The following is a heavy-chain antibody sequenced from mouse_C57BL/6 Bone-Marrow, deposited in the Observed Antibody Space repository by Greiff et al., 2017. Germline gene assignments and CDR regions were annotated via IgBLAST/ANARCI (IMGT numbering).Heavy chain of an antibody. CDR3: AREVDYGYGAWFAY. V-gene: IGHV1-39*01. CDR1: GYSFTDYN. J-gene: IGHJ3*01. Sequence: VQLQQSGPELVKPGASVKISCKASGYSFTDYNMHWVKQSNGQSLEWIGVINPNYGTTSYNQKFKGKATLTVDQSSSTAYMQLNSLTSEDSAVYYCAREVDYGYGAWFAYWGQGTLVTVSA. CDR2: INPNYGTT. D-gene: IGHD2-2*01.